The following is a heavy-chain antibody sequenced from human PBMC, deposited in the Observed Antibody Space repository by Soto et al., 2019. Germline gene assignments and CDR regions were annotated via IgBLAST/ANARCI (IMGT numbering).Heavy chain of an antibody. CDR2: INHSGST. J-gene: IGHJ3*02. D-gene: IGHD3-10*01. CDR3: ARPKMYGSGSSTEFDAFDI. V-gene: IGHV4-34*01. Sequence: SETLSHTCAVYGGSFRGYYWRWIRQPPGKGLEWIGEINHSGSTCYNPSLKSRVTISVDTSKNQFSLKLSSVTAADTAVFYCARPKMYGSGSSTEFDAFDIWGQGTMVTVSS. CDR1: GGSFRGYY.